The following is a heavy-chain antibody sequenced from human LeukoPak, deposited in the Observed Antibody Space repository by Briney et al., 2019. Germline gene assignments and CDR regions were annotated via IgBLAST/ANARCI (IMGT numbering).Heavy chain of an antibody. D-gene: IGHD6-19*01. CDR1: GGSIGSSGFY. Sequence: PSETLSLTCKVSGGSIGSSGFYWGWIRQPPGKGLEWIGSIYYPESTHYNPSFESRVTISVDTSKYQVSLTLSSVTATDTAVYYCVRHVSSGWDYYNGLDVWGQGTTVTVSS. CDR3: VRHVSSGWDYYNGLDV. CDR2: IYYPEST. J-gene: IGHJ6*02. V-gene: IGHV4-39*01.